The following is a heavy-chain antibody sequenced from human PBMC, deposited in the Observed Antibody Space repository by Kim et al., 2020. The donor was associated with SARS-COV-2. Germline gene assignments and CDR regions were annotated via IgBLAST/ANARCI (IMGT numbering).Heavy chain of an antibody. CDR1: GYTFTFSG. D-gene: IGHD1-26*01. J-gene: IGHJ4*02. CDR3: VKDSGAA. Sequence: ASVKVSCKASGYTFTFSGITWVRQAPGQGLEWMGWINTYNGNTYYAQNLQGRVTMTADTSTSTAYMELTSLRSDDTAMYYCVKDSGAAWGQGTLVTV. CDR2: INTYNGNT. V-gene: IGHV1-18*04.